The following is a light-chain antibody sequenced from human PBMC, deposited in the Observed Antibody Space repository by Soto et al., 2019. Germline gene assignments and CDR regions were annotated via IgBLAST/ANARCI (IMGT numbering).Light chain of an antibody. CDR2: DSD. CDR1: NSNIGNNF. J-gene: IGLJ1*01. CDR3: GTWDNSLSARV. V-gene: IGLV1-51*01. Sequence: QSVLTQPPSVTAAPGQKVTISYSGSNSNIGNNFVSGYQQLPGTAPKLLIYDSDKRPSGIPDRFSGSKSGTSATLGITGLQAGDESYYYCGTWDNSLSARVFGTGTNVTVL.